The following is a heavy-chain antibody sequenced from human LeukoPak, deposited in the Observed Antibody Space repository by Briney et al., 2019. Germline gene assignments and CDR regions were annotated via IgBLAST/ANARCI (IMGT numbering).Heavy chain of an antibody. V-gene: IGHV1-2*02. J-gene: IGHJ4*02. CDR1: GYTFTGHY. D-gene: IGHD5-12*01. CDR3: AREGLDIVATRGFDY. CDR2: INPNSGGT. Sequence: GASVKVSCKASGYTFTGHYMNWVRQAPGQGLEWMGWINPNSGGTNYAQKFQGRVTMTRDTSISTAYMELSRLRSDDTAVYYCAREGLDIVATRGFDYWGQGTLVTVSS.